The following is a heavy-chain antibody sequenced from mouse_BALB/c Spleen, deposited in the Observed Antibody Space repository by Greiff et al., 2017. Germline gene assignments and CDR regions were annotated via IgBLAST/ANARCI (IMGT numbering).Heavy chain of an antibody. CDR1: GFTFSNYW. Sequence: EVKLEESGGGLVQPGGSMKLSCVASGFTFSNYWMNWVRQSPEKGLEWVAEIRLKSNNYATHYAESVKGRFTISRDDSKSSVYLQMNNLRAEDTGIYYCTRAGTGYAMDYWGQGTSVTVSS. CDR2: IRLKSNNYAT. V-gene: IGHV6-6*02. CDR3: TRAGTGYAMDY. J-gene: IGHJ4*01. D-gene: IGHD3-3*01.